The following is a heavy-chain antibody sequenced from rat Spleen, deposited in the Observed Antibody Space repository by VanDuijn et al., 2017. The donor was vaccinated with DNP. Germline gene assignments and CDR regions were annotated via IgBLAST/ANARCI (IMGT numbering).Heavy chain of an antibody. CDR3: GRHGNSGYFDK. CDR2: ITYDGINT. D-gene: IGHD4-3*01. J-gene: IGHJ2*01. CDR1: GFTFSDFY. Sequence: EVQLVESGGGLVQPGGSLKLSCAASGFTFSDFYMAWVRQAPTKGLEWVATITYDGINTYYRDSVKGRFTISRDNAKSSLYLQMDSLTSEDAATYYCGRHGNSGYFDKWGQGVMVTVSS. V-gene: IGHV5-7*01.